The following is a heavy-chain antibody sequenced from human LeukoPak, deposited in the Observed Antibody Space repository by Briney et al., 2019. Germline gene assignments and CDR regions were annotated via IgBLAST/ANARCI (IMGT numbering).Heavy chain of an antibody. CDR1: GFTFSSYA. Sequence: PGGSLRLSCAASGFTFSSYAMSWVRQAPGKGLERVSAISGSGGSTYYADSVKGRFTISRDNSKNTLYLQMNSLRAEDTAVYYCAKGGLRQQLVWARIHYFDYWGQGTLVTVSS. J-gene: IGHJ4*02. CDR3: AKGGLRQQLVWARIHYFDY. V-gene: IGHV3-23*01. D-gene: IGHD6-13*01. CDR2: ISGSGGST.